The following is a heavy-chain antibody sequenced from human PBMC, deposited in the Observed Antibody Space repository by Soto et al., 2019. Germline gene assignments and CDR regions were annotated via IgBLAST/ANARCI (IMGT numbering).Heavy chain of an antibody. CDR2: IWYDGSNK. V-gene: IGHV3-33*01. Sequence: GGSLRLSCAASGFTFSSYGMHWVRQAPGKGLEWVAVIWYDGSNKYYADSVKGRFTISRDNSKNTLYLQMNSLRAEDTAVYYCARENPGYSYGYGWFDPWGQGTLVTVSS. CDR3: ARENPGYSYGYGWFDP. J-gene: IGHJ5*02. CDR1: GFTFSSYG. D-gene: IGHD5-18*01.